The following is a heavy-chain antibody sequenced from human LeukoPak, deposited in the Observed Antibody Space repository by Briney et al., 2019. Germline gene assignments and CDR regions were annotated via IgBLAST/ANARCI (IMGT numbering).Heavy chain of an antibody. CDR1: GFTFSSYA. J-gene: IGHJ5*02. CDR3: AREMSSPEYCSGGSCDGGWFDP. V-gene: IGHV3-30-3*01. CDR2: ISYDGSNK. Sequence: PGRSLRLSCAASGFTFSSYAMHWVRQAPGKGLEWVAVISYDGSNKYYADSVKGRFTISRDNSKNTLYLQMNSLRAEDTAVYYCAREMSSPEYCSGGSCDGGWFDPWGQGTLVTVSS. D-gene: IGHD2-15*01.